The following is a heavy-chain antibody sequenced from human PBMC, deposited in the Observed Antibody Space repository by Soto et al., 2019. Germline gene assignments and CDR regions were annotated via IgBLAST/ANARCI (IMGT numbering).Heavy chain of an antibody. J-gene: IGHJ6*02. Sequence: PGGSLRLSCTASGFTFGDYAMSWFRQAPGKGLEWVGFIRSKAYGGTTEYAASVKGRFTISRDDSKSIAYLQMNSLKTEDTAVYYCTTDFWSGYYHAKSYYYYYGMDVWGQGTTVTVSS. CDR3: TTDFWSGYYHAKSYYYYYGMDV. V-gene: IGHV3-49*03. CDR1: GFTFGDYA. D-gene: IGHD3-3*01. CDR2: IRSKAYGGTT.